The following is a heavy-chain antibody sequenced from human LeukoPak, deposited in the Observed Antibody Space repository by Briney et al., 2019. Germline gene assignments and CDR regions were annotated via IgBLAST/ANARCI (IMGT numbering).Heavy chain of an antibody. Sequence: GGSLRLSCAASGFTFSSYGMHGLRQAPGKGLEWVAVISYDGSNKYYADSVKGRFTISRDHSKNTLYLQMNSLRAEDTAVYYCAKGGRYFDYWGQGTLVTVSS. V-gene: IGHV3-30*18. J-gene: IGHJ4*02. CDR3: AKGGRYFDY. CDR1: GFTFSSYG. CDR2: ISYDGSNK.